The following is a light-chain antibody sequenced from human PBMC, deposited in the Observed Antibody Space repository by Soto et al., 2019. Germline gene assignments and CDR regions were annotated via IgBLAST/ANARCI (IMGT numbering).Light chain of an antibody. J-gene: IGLJ3*02. CDR1: SGINVGAYR. Sequence: QSVLTQPASLSASPGASASLTCTLRSGINVGAYRIYWYQQKPGSPPQFLLRYKSDSDRQQGSGVPSRFSGSKDGSANAGILLISGLQSEDEADYYCMIWHSSAWVFGGGTKVTVL. V-gene: IGLV5-45*01. CDR3: MIWHSSAWV. CDR2: YKSDSDR.